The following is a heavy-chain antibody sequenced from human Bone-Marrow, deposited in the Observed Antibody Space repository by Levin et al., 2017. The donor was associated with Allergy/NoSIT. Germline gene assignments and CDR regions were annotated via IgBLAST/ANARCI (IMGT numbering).Heavy chain of an antibody. CDR1: GYTFTSYG. V-gene: IGHV1-18*01. CDR2: ISAYNGNT. D-gene: IGHD3-3*01. Sequence: ASVKVSCKASGYTFTSYGISWVRQAPGQGLEWMGWISAYNGNTNYAQKLQGRVTMTTDTSTSTAYMELRSLRSDDTAVYYCARIPVRILEWLSPTGYGMDGWGQGTTVTVSS. J-gene: IGHJ6*02. CDR3: ARIPVRILEWLSPTGYGMDG.